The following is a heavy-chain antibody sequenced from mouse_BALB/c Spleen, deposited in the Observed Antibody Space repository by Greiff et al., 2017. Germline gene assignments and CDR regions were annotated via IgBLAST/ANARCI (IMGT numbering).Heavy chain of an antibody. CDR1: GYSITSYYA. D-gene: IGHD1-1*01. V-gene: IGHV3-2*02. CDR2: ISYSGST. CDR3: ARWGLRDAMDY. Sequence: EVQLVESGPGLVKPSQSLSLTCTVTGYSITSYYAWNWIRQFPGNKLEWIGYISYSGSTSYNPSLKSRISITRDTSKNQFFLQLNSVTTEDTDTYYCARWGLRDAMDYWGQGTTVTVAS. J-gene: IGHJ4*01.